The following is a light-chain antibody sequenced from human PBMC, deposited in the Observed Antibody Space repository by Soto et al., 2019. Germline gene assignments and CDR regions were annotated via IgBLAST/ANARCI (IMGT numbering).Light chain of an antibody. CDR2: DDS. CDR1: DIGSKS. J-gene: IGLJ2*01. Sequence: SYELTQAPSVSVAPGQTARITCGGDDIGSKSVHWYQQKPGQAPVLVVYDDSDRPSGIPERISGSKSGNTASLTFSRVETVDEADYYCQVWQTSSDQPVLFGGGTKVTVL. V-gene: IGLV3-21*02. CDR3: QVWQTSSDQPVL.